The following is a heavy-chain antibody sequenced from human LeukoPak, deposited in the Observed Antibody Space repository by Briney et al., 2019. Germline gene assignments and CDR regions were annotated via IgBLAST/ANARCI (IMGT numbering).Heavy chain of an antibody. CDR3: ARDPAAVYSSSANDY. D-gene: IGHD6-6*01. CDR1: GFTFSSYS. CDR2: ISSSSSYI. V-gene: IGHV3-21*01. J-gene: IGHJ4*02. Sequence: PGGSLKLSCAASGFTFSSYSMNWVRQAPGKGLEWASSISSSSSYIYYADSVKGRFTISRDNAKNSLYLQMNSLRAEDTAVYYCARDPAAVYSSSANDYWGQGTLVTVSS.